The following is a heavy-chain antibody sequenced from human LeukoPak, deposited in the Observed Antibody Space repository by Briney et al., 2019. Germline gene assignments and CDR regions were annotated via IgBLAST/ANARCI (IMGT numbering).Heavy chain of an antibody. V-gene: IGHV3-21*05. D-gene: IGHD6-13*01. J-gene: IGHJ6*02. CDR2: ISSSSSYT. Sequence: PGGSLRLSCAASGFTFSSYSMNWVRQAPGKGLEWVSYISSSSSYTNYADSVKGRFTISRDNAKNSLYLQMNSLRAEDTAVYYCARDRVRRQLVRDYYYGMDVWGQGTTVTVSS. CDR1: GFTFSSYS. CDR3: ARDRVRRQLVRDYYYGMDV.